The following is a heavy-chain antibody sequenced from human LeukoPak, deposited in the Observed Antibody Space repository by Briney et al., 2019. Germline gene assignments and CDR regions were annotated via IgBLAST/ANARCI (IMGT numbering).Heavy chain of an antibody. CDR1: GYTFTGYY. CDR3: ARDETLWYYDSSGYYGY. J-gene: IGHJ4*02. CDR2: VNPNSGGT. D-gene: IGHD3-22*01. Sequence: ASVKVSCKASGYTFTGYYMRWVRQAPGQGLEWMGWVNPNSGGTNYAQKFQGRVTMTRDTSISTAYMELSRLRSDDTAVYYCARDETLWYYDSSGYYGYWGQGTLVTVSS. V-gene: IGHV1-2*02.